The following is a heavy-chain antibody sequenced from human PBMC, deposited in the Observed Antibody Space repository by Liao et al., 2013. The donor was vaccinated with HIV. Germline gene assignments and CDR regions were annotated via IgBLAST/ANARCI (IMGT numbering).Heavy chain of an antibody. V-gene: IGHV4-34*02. Sequence: QEQLQQWGAGLLKPSETLSLTCVVYGGSFSNYFWFWIRQPPGKGLEWIGEINHSGSTNYNPSLKSRVTILLDTSKNQFSLNLTSVTAADTAVYYCARGPYNFGSGSYFGWKDWYFDLWGRGSLVTVSS. CDR1: GGSFSNYF. D-gene: IGHD3-10*01. CDR3: ARGPYNFGSGSYFGWKDWYFDL. CDR2: INHSGST. J-gene: IGHJ2*01.